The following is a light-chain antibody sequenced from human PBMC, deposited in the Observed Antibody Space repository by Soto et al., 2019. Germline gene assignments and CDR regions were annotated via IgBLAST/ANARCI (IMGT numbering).Light chain of an antibody. Sequence: DIQMTQSPSTLSASVGDRVTITCRASQSISTWLAWYQQKPGKAPKLLIYRASSLEGGVPSRFSGTGSGTEFNLTISSLQPDDSGTYYCQQYDDYWTFGQGTKVEIK. J-gene: IGKJ1*01. CDR3: QQYDDYWT. V-gene: IGKV1-5*03. CDR1: QSISTW. CDR2: RAS.